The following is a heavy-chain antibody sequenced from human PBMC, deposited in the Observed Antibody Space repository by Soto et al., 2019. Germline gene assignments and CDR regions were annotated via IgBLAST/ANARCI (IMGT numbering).Heavy chain of an antibody. CDR3: ARGVGVLLWFGELLPGDGMDV. CDR2: ISYDGSNK. CDR1: GFTFSSYA. Sequence: QVQLVESGGGVVQPGRSLRLSCAASGFTFSSYAMHWVRQAPGKGLEWVAVISYDGSNKYYADSVKGRFTISRDNSKNTLYLQMNSLRAEDTAVYYCARGVGVLLWFGELLPGDGMDVWGQGTTVTVSS. D-gene: IGHD3-10*01. J-gene: IGHJ6*02. V-gene: IGHV3-30-3*01.